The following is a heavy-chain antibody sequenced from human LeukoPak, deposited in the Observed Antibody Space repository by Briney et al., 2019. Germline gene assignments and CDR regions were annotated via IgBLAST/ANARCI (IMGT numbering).Heavy chain of an antibody. CDR3: ATDSKRGYSYGSPTDGFDL. CDR2: ISYDGSNK. V-gene: IGHV3-30*03. D-gene: IGHD5-18*01. J-gene: IGHJ3*01. Sequence: GRSLRLACAASGFTFSSYGMHWARQAPSKGLEWVAVISYDGSNKYYADTVKGRSTISRDNSKNPLHLQMNILRADDTAVYYCATDSKRGYSYGSPTDGFDLWGQGTMVTVSS. CDR1: GFTFSSYG.